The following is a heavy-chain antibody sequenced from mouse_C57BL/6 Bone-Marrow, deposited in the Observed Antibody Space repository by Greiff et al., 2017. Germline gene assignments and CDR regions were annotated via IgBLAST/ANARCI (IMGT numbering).Heavy chain of an antibody. J-gene: IGHJ3*01. CDR1: GYTFTSYW. CDR2: IHPSDSDT. D-gene: IGHD1-1*01. V-gene: IGHV1-74*01. CDR3: EIRAGYYYGSRSAWFAY. Sequence: QVQLQQPGAELVKPGASVKVSCKASGYTFTSYWMHWVKQRPGQGLEWIGRIHPSDSDTNYNQKFKGKATLTVDKSSSTAYMQLSSLTSEDSAVYSCEIRAGYYYGSRSAWFAYWGQGTLVTVSA.